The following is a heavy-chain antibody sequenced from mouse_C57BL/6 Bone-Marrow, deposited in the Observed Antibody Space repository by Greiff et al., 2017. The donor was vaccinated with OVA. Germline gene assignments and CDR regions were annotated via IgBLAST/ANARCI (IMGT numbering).Heavy chain of an antibody. J-gene: IGHJ4*01. CDR1: GYTFTSYW. V-gene: IGHV1-69*01. Sequence: QVQLQQPGAELVMPGASVQLSCKASGYTFTSYWMHWVKQRPGQCLEWIGEIDPSDSYTNYNHKFKGKSTLTVDTSSSTAYMQLSSLTSEDSAVYYCATQTLLLYSNYVDYAMDYWGQGTSVTVSS. D-gene: IGHD2-5*01. CDR3: ATQTLLLYSNYVDYAMDY. CDR2: IDPSDSYT.